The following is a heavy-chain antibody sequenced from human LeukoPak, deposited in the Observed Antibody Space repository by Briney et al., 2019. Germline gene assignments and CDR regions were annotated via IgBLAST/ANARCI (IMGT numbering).Heavy chain of an antibody. V-gene: IGHV3-21*01. CDR2: TSSSSSYI. J-gene: IGHJ6*02. D-gene: IGHD3-10*01. CDR3: ARDRGFGDVRYYYYYGMDV. CDR1: GFTFSSYS. Sequence: GGSLRLSCAASGFTFSSYSMNWVRQAPGKGLEWVSSTSSSSSYIYYADSVKGRFTISRDNAKNSLYLQMNSLRAEDTAVYYCARDRGFGDVRYYYYYGMDVWGQGTTVTVSS.